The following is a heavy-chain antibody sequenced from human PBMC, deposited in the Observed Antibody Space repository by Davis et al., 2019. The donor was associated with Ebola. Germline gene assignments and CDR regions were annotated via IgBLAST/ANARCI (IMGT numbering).Heavy chain of an antibody. D-gene: IGHD3-22*01. Sequence: PGGSLRLSCAASGFTFSSYSMNWVRQAPGKGLEWVSSISSSSSYIYYADSVKGRFTISRDNAKNSLYLQMNSLRAEDTAVYYCARGYYYDSSGYYPYYFDYWGQGTLVTVSS. CDR1: GFTFSSYS. CDR3: ARGYYYDSSGYYPYYFDY. V-gene: IGHV3-21*01. J-gene: IGHJ4*02. CDR2: ISSSSSYI.